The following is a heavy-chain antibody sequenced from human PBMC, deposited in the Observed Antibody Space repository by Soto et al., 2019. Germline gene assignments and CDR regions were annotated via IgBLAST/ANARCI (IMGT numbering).Heavy chain of an antibody. V-gene: IGHV4-4*09. D-gene: IGHD2-2*01. J-gene: IGHJ6*02. CDR2: ISDSGST. CDR1: GGSIDYYY. CDR3: ASPSPPDCSSTSCYEGYYYYYGMDV. Sequence: SETLSLTCTVSGGSIDYYYWIWIRQPPGKGLEWLGYISDSGSTNYNPSLKSRVTISVDTSKNQFSLKLSSVNAAETAVYYCASPSPPDCSSTSCYEGYYYYYGMDVWGQGTTVTVSS.